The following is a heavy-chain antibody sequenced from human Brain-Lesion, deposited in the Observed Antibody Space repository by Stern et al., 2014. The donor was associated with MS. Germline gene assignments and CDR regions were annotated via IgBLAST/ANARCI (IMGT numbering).Heavy chain of an antibody. Sequence: VQLVQSGAEVKKPGASVKVSCKTSGYIFTGYYIQWGRQAPGQGLEWMAWINPNTGGTKYAQKFQGRVPMSRDTSISTAYVELSSLTSDDTAVYYCARDQRGITIFGVVTDYYYLGMDVWGQGTTVTVSS. J-gene: IGHJ6*02. V-gene: IGHV1-2*02. D-gene: IGHD3-3*01. CDR3: ARDQRGITIFGVVTDYYYLGMDV. CDR2: INPNTGGT. CDR1: GYIFTGYY.